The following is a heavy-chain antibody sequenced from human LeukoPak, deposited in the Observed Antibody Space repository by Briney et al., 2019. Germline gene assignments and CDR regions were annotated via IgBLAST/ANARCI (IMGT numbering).Heavy chain of an antibody. CDR1: GYTFTFYY. V-gene: IGHV1-46*01. CDR3: ASSIKYYYDSSGYYYFDP. J-gene: IGHJ5*02. D-gene: IGHD3-22*01. CDR2: INPSGGST. Sequence: ASVKVSCKASGYTFTFYYIYWVRQAPGQGLEWMGIINPSGGSTSYAQKFQGRVTMTRDTSISTAYMELSRLKSDDTAVYYCASSIKYYYDSSGYYYFDPWGQGTLVTVSS.